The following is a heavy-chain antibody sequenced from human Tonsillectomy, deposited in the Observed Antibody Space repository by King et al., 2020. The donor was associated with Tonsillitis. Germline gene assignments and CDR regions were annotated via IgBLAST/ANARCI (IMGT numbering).Heavy chain of an antibody. V-gene: IGHV3-30-3*01. CDR3: ARGQVGRYSYGSYYHGMDV. J-gene: IGHJ6*02. D-gene: IGHD5-18*01. Sequence: VQLVESGGGVVQPGRSLTLSCAASGFTFSSSAMHWVRQAPGKGLEWVAVISYAVFCLHLKNSVKGRFTISRDNSKNTLYLQLNSLRVEDTAVYYCARGQVGRYSYGSYYHGMDVWGQGTTVTVSS. CDR2: ISYAVFCL. CDR1: GFTFSSSA.